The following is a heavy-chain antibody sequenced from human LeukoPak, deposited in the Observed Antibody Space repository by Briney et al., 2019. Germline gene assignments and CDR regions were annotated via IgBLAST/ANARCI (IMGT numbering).Heavy chain of an antibody. CDR2: IWYDGGDQ. D-gene: IGHD3-3*01. V-gene: IGHV3-33*08. J-gene: IGHJ6*02. CDR1: GFTFSDYY. CDR3: AGEPLGDAYGMDV. Sequence: QSGGSLRLSCAASGFTFSDYYMSWIRQAPGKGLEWVAFIWYDGGDQYYADSVKGRSTISRDISKNTVDLQMSSLRADDTAVYYCAGEPLGDAYGMDVWGQGTTVTVSS.